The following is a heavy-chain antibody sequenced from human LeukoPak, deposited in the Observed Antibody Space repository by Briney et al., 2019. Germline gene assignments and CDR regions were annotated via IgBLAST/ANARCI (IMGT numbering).Heavy chain of an antibody. V-gene: IGHV3-30*19. CDR2: ISYDRSKA. J-gene: IGHJ4*02. CDR3: ARDQSSGGRWLDY. CDR1: GFIFSNYG. D-gene: IGHD2-15*01. Sequence: GGSLRLSCAASGFIFSNYGMHWVRQAPGKGLEWVAVISYDRSKAYYADSVKGRFTISRDNSKNTVYLQMNSLITEDTAMYYCARDQSSGGRWLDYWGRGTLVTVSS.